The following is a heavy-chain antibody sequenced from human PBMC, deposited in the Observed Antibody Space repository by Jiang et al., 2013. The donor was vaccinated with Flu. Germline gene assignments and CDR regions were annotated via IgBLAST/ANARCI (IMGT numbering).Heavy chain of an antibody. CDR3: ARGNWDTAMVESPDDYYYYGMDV. Sequence: VQLLESGGGLIQPGGSLRLSCAASGFTVSSNYMSWVRQAPGKGLEWVSVIYSGGSTYYADSVKGRFTISRHNSKNTLYLQMNSLRAEDTAVYYCARGNWDTAMVESPDDYYYYGMDVWGQGTTVTVSS. D-gene: IGHD5-18*01. J-gene: IGHJ6*02. CDR2: IYSGGST. V-gene: IGHV3-53*04. CDR1: GFTVSSNY.